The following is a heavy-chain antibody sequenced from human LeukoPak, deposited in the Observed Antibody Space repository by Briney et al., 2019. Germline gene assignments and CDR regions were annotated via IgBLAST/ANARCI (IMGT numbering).Heavy chain of an antibody. Sequence: ASVKVSCKASGGTFSSYAISWVRQAPGQGLEWMGMIIPIFGTANYAQKFQGRVTITTDESTSTAYMELSSLRSEDTAVYYCARDDYGGNSELGYWGQGTLVTVSS. CDR3: ARDDYGGNSELGY. CDR2: IIPIFGTA. D-gene: IGHD4-23*01. V-gene: IGHV1-69*05. CDR1: GGTFSSYA. J-gene: IGHJ4*02.